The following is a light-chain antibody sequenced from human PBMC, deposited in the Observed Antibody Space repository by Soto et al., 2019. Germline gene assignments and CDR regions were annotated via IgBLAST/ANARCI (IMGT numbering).Light chain of an antibody. Sequence: EIVLTQSPGTLSLSPGERATLSCRASQSVSSSYLAWYQQKPGQAPRLLTYGASSRATGIPDRFSGSGSGTDFTLTISRLEPEDFAVYYCQQYGSSPPEITFGGGTKVDIK. CDR3: QQYGSSPPEIT. CDR2: GAS. CDR1: QSVSSSY. V-gene: IGKV3-20*01. J-gene: IGKJ4*01.